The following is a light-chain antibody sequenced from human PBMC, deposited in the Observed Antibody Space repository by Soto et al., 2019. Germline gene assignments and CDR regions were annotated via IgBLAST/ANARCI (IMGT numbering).Light chain of an antibody. CDR3: QQRSNWPPIFT. J-gene: IGKJ3*01. V-gene: IGKV3-11*01. CDR2: DAS. Sequence: EIVLTQSPATLSLSPGERATLSCRASQSVSSYLAWYQQKPGQAPRLLIYDASNRATGIPARFSGSGSGTDFLLTSSSPEPEDFAVYYCQQRSNWPPIFTFGPGTKVDIK. CDR1: QSVSSY.